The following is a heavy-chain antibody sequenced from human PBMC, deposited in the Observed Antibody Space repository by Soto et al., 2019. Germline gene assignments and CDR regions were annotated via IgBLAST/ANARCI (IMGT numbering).Heavy chain of an antibody. CDR1: GGSLSSYF. D-gene: IGHD3-9*01. Sequence: SETLSLTCTVSGGSLSSYFWSWIRQPPGKGLEWIGHISYSGSTNYNPSLKSRVTMSVDTSKNQFSLKLSSVTAAAPAMYYCAREAALRYCDATIGYSMDDGGLGTTV. CDR3: AREAALRYCDATIGYSMDD. CDR2: ISYSGST. V-gene: IGHV4-59*01. J-gene: IGHJ6*02.